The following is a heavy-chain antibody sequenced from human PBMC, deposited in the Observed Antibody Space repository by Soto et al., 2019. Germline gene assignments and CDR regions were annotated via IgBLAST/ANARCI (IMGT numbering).Heavy chain of an antibody. CDR2: IYYSGST. J-gene: IGHJ4*02. D-gene: IGHD3-22*01. V-gene: IGHV4-59*01. CDR1: GGSISSYY. Sequence: QVQLQEAGPGLVKPSETLSLTCTVSGGSISSYYWSWIRQPPGKGLEWIGYIYYSGSTNYNPSLKSRVTISVDTFKNQFSLKLSSVTAADTAVYYCARAPYYYDSSGYLFDYWGQGTLVTVSS. CDR3: ARAPYYYDSSGYLFDY.